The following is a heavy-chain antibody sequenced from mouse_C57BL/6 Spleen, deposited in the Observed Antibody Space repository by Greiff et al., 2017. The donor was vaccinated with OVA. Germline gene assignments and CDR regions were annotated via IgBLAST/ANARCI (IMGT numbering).Heavy chain of an antibody. Sequence: QVQLQQPGAELVKPGASVKMSCKASGYTFTSYWITWVKQRPGQGLEWIGDIYPGSGSTNYNEKFKSKATLTVDTSSSTAYMQLSNLTSEDSAVYYCARRHDSSDYFYAMDYWGQGTSVTVSS. CDR3: ARRHDSSDYFYAMDY. J-gene: IGHJ4*01. CDR2: IYPGSGST. D-gene: IGHD3-2*02. CDR1: GYTFTSYW. V-gene: IGHV1-55*01.